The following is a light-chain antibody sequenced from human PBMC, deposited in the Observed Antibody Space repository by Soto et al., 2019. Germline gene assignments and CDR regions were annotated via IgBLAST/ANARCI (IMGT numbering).Light chain of an antibody. V-gene: IGKV3-20*01. CDR1: QSISSTY. J-gene: IGKJ2*01. Sequence: SVLTQSPGTLSLFPGERATLSCRTSQSISSTYLAWYQQRPGRAPRLLIYAASSRATGIPDRFSGSGSGTDFTLTISRLEPEDFAVYYCQQYFGSLYTFGQGTKLEIK. CDR3: QQYFGSLYT. CDR2: AAS.